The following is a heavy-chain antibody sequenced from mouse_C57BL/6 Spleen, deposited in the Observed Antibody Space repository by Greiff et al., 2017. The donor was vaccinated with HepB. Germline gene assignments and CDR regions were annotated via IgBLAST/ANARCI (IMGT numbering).Heavy chain of an antibody. D-gene: IGHD1-1*01. Sequence: EVKLVESEGGLVQPGRSMKLSCTASGFTFSDYYMAWVRQVPEKGLEWVANINYDGSSTYYLDSLKSRFIISRDNAKNILYLQMSSLKSEDTATYYCARGGKVAPPMDYWGQGTSVTVSS. CDR2: INYDGSST. CDR1: GFTFSDYY. CDR3: ARGGKVAPPMDY. V-gene: IGHV5-16*01. J-gene: IGHJ4*01.